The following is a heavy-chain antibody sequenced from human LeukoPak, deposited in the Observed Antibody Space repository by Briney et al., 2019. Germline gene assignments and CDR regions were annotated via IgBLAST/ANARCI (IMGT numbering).Heavy chain of an antibody. CDR1: GGSFSGYY. CDR3: ARSTNY. CDR2: INHSGST. Sequence: PSETLSLTCAAYGGSFSGYYWSWIRQPPGKGLEWIGEINHSGSTNYNPSLKSRFTISVDTSKNQFSLKLSSVTAADTAVYYCARSTNYWGQGTLITVSS. V-gene: IGHV4-34*01. J-gene: IGHJ4*02.